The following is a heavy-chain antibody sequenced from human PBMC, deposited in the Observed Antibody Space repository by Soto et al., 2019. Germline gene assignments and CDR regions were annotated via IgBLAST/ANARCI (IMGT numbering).Heavy chain of an antibody. CDR1: GYXFTNYS. D-gene: IGHD3-22*01. CDR3: ARHPRNHYGGIGYYYTADAFDI. Sequence: EXLKISCETSGYXFTNYSIVWVRHMPGKGLELIGVIYPGDSETRYSPSFQGQVTISVDKSIKTDYLQWSSLKSSDTAMYYFARHPRNHYGGIGYYYTADAFDIWGQGTMVTVS. J-gene: IGHJ3*02. V-gene: IGHV5-51*01. CDR2: IYPGDSET.